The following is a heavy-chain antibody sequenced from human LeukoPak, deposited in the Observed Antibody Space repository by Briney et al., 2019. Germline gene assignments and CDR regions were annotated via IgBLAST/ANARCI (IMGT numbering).Heavy chain of an antibody. CDR3: PTIPGYSSGWSDFAF. J-gene: IGHJ4*02. CDR2: IHYTGTS. CDR1: GGSIYRSNYY. D-gene: IGHD6-19*01. V-gene: IGHV4-39*06. Sequence: SETLSLTCSVSGGSIYRSNYYWAWIRQPPGKGLEWLGSIHYTGTSYYNPSLKSRVTISVDTSQNQFALKVHFLTGADTAVYYCPTIPGYSSGWSDFAFCGQATLATAYS.